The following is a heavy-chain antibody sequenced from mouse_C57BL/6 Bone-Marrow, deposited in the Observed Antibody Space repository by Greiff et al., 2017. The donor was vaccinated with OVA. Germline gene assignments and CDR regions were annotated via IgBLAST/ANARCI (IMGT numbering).Heavy chain of an antibody. CDR2: LRNKANGYPT. V-gene: IGHV7-3*01. D-gene: IGHD1-1*01. CDR3: ARSPTRYGSSLGDY. Sequence: EVKLMESGGGLVQPGGSLSLSCAASGFTFTAYYMSWVRQPPGKALEWLGFLRNKANGYPTEYSASVKGRFTISIDHSQSILYLQMNALRAEDSATYYCARSPTRYGSSLGDYWGQGTTLTVSS. J-gene: IGHJ2*01. CDR1: GFTFTAYY.